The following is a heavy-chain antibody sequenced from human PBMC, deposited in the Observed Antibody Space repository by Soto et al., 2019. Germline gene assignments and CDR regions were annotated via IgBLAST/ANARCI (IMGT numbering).Heavy chain of an antibody. J-gene: IGHJ4*02. Sequence: LRLTYTGYGDSCRCGSYSWSWIRQPPGKGLEWIGYVYRTGRTSYNPSLKSRVSISMDTSKNQFSLNLDSVTAADTAVYFCARDFAYFDSWGQGTLVTVS. CDR3: ARDFAYFDS. V-gene: IGHV4-61*01. CDR1: GDSCRCGSYS. D-gene: IGHD3-3*01. CDR2: VYRTGRT.